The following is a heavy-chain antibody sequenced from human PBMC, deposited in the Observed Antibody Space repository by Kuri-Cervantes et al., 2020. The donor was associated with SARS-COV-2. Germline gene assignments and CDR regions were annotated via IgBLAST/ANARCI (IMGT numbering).Heavy chain of an antibody. CDR1: GFTFNSYG. Sequence: GGSLRLSCAASGFTFNSYGMHWVRQAPGKGLEWVAVISYDGSNKYYADSVKGRFTISRDNSKNTLYLQMNSLRAEDTAVYYCAREGPYDYSNYDYWGQGALVTVSS. J-gene: IGHJ4*02. V-gene: IGHV3-30*03. D-gene: IGHD4-11*01. CDR3: AREGPYDYSNYDY. CDR2: ISYDGSNK.